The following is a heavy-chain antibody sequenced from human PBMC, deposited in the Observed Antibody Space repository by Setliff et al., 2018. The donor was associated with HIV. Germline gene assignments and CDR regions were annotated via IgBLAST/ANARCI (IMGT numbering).Heavy chain of an antibody. J-gene: IGHJ4*02. Sequence: SETLSLTCTVSGGSISSSHWWGWIRQPPGKGLEWIGSIYYSGSTNYNPSLKSRVTISVDTSKNQFSLKLSSVTAADTAVYYCARGSPATNWGQGTLVTVSS. CDR2: IYYSGST. V-gene: IGHV4-39*07. CDR1: GGSISSSHW. CDR3: ARGSPATN. D-gene: IGHD5-12*01.